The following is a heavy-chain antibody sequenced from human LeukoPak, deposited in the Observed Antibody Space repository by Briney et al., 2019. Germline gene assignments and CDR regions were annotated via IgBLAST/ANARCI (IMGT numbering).Heavy chain of an antibody. CDR1: GDSISSRTVF. CDR3: ARGLGYCSSTSCHPGFDY. D-gene: IGHD2-2*01. Sequence: SETLSLTCTVSGDSISSRTVFWGWIRQPPGKGLEWIGTVYSLGTTYYNPSLKSRVTISVDTSKNQFSLKLSSVTAADTAVYYCARGLGYCSSTSCHPGFDYWGQGTLVTVSS. CDR2: VYSLGTT. J-gene: IGHJ4*02. V-gene: IGHV4-39*07.